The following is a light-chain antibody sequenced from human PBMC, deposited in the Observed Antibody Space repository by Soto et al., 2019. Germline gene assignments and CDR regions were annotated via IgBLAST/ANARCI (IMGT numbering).Light chain of an antibody. CDR2: KAS. CDR1: QTISSW. V-gene: IGKV1-5*03. CDR3: QHYNSYSEA. J-gene: IGKJ1*01. Sequence: DIQMTQSPSTLSGSVGDRVTITCRASQTISSWLAWYQQKPGKAPKLLIYKASTLKSGVPSRFSGGGSGTEFTLTISSLQPDDFATYYCQHYNSYSEAFAQGTKVELK.